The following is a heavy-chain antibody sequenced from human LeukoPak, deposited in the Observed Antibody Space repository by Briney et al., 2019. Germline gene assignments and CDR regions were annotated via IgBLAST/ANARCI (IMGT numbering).Heavy chain of an antibody. D-gene: IGHD2-2*01. Sequence: GGSLRLSCAASGFTFRNYAMTWVRQAPGKGLEWVSTLSDSGGNTYYADSVKGRFTISRDNSKNTLYLQMNSLRAEDTAVYYCAREAGYCSSTSCYSPVPDYWGQGTLVTVSS. CDR1: GFTFRNYA. CDR2: LSDSGGNT. J-gene: IGHJ4*02. V-gene: IGHV3-23*01. CDR3: AREAGYCSSTSCYSPVPDY.